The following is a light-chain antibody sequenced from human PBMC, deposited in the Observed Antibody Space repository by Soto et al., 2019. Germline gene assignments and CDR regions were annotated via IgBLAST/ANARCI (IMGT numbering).Light chain of an antibody. CDR1: QSVSSN. Sequence: EIVMTKSPATLSVSPGERATLSCRASQSVSSNLAWYQQKPGQAPRLLIYGASTRATGIPARFSGSGSGTEFTLTISTLQSEDFAVYDCQQYNNWPLTFGEGTKVEI. J-gene: IGKJ4*01. CDR3: QQYNNWPLT. CDR2: GAS. V-gene: IGKV3-15*01.